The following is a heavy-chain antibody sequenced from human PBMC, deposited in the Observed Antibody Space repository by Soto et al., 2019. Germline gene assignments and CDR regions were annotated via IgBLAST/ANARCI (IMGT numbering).Heavy chain of an antibody. CDR2: IYYSGST. D-gene: IGHD1-20*01. CDR1: GGSISSGDYY. Sequence: PSETLSLTCTVSGGSISSGDYYWSWIRQPPGKGLEWIGYIYYSGSTYYNPSLKSRVTISVDTSKNQFSLQLNSVTPEDTAVYYCAREATYNWNPPPAFDIWGQGTMVTVSS. CDR3: AREATYNWNPPPAFDI. V-gene: IGHV4-30-4*01. J-gene: IGHJ3*02.